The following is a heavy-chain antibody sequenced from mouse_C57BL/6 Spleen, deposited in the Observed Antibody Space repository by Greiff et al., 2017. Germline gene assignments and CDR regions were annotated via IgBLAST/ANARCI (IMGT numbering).Heavy chain of an antibody. Sequence: QVQLQQSGPELVKPGASVKISCKASGYTFTDYYINWVKQRPGQGLEWIGWIYPGSGNTKYNEKFKGKATLTVDTSSSTAYMQLSSLTSEDSAVYFCARRDDGYYLSGDNAMDYWGQGTSVTVSS. CDR2: IYPGSGNT. V-gene: IGHV1-84*01. CDR1: GYTFTDYY. J-gene: IGHJ4*01. D-gene: IGHD2-3*01. CDR3: ARRDDGYYLSGDNAMDY.